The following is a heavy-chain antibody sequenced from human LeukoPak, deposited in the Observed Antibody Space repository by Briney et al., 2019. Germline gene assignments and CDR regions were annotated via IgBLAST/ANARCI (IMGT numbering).Heavy chain of an antibody. CDR3: AKAEGTDWGRYFDY. J-gene: IGHJ4*02. CDR1: GFTFSSYG. CDR2: ISYDGSNK. D-gene: IGHD7-27*01. V-gene: IGHV3-30*18. Sequence: PGGSLRLSCAASGFTFSSYGMHWVRQAPGKGLEWVAVISYDGSNKYYADSVKGRFTISRDNSKNTLYLQMNSLRAEDTAVYYCAKAEGTDWGRYFDYWGQGTLVTVSS.